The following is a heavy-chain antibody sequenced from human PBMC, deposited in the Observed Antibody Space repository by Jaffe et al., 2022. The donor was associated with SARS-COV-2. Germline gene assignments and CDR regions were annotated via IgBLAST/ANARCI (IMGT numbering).Heavy chain of an antibody. D-gene: IGHD2-15*01. J-gene: IGHJ3*02. V-gene: IGHV1-69*01. Sequence: QVQLVQSGAEVKKPGSSVKVSCKASGGTFSSYAISWVRQAPGQGLEWMGGIIPIFGTANYAQKFQGRVTITADESTSTAYMELSSLRSEDTAVYYCAREGPIVVVVAAYDAFDIWGQGTMVTVSS. CDR3: AREGPIVVVVAAYDAFDI. CDR1: GGTFSSYA. CDR2: IIPIFGTA.